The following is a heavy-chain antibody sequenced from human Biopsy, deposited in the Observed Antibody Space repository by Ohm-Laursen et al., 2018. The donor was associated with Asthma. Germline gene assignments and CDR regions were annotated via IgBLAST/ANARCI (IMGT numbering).Heavy chain of an antibody. J-gene: IGHJ3*01. D-gene: IGHD3-9*01. CDR1: GYNFISFA. CDR3: ARTYYDFLTGQVKDVFGV. CDR2: VNTGNGDT. V-gene: IGHV1-3*04. Sequence: ASVTVSCKASGYNFISFAIHSVRQAPGQRLEWMGWVNTGNGDTKYSQKFQGRVTITRDTSASTAYMELRSLRSEDTATYYCARTYYDFLTGQVKDVFGVWGQGTMVTVSS.